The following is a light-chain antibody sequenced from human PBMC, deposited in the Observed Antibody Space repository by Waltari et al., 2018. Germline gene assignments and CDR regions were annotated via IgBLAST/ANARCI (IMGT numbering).Light chain of an antibody. Sequence: QSALTQPASVSGSPGQSITISCTATSSDVGSYNLVSWYQQHPGRAPKLMIYADSKRPSGVSDRFSGSKSGNTASLTISGLQAEDEADYYCSSYAGFSTVVFGGGTKLTVL. CDR2: ADS. V-gene: IGLV2-23*01. J-gene: IGLJ2*01. CDR3: SSYAGFSTVV. CDR1: SSDVGSYNL.